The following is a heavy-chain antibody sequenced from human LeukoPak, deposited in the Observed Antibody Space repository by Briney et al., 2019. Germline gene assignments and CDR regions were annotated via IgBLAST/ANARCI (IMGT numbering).Heavy chain of an antibody. J-gene: IGHJ6*02. CDR3: ATVTPLSMVRGVIMATYYYYGMDV. CDR1: GYTLTELS. CDR2: FDPEDGET. Sequence: GASVKVSCKVSGYTLTELSMHWVRQAPGKELEWMGGFDPEDGETIYAQKFQGRVTMTEDTSTDTAYMELSSLRSEDTAVYYCATVTPLSMVRGVIMATYYYYGMDVWGQGTTVTVSS. D-gene: IGHD3-10*01. V-gene: IGHV1-24*01.